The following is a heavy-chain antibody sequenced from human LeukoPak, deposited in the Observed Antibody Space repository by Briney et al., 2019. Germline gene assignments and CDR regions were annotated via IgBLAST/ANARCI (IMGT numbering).Heavy chain of an antibody. V-gene: IGHV3-30-3*01. CDR2: ISYDGSNK. Sequence: GGSLRLSCAASGFTFSSYAMHWVRQAPGKGLEGVAVISYDGSNKYYADSVKGRFTISRDNSKNTLYLQMTSLRPEDTAVYYCARDSPYGDYGDWGQGTLVTVSS. D-gene: IGHD4-17*01. CDR3: ARDSPYGDYGD. J-gene: IGHJ4*02. CDR1: GFTFSSYA.